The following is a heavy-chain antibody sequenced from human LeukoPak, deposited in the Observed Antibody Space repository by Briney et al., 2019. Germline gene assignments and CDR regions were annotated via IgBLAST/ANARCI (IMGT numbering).Heavy chain of an antibody. CDR2: IYSGGST. V-gene: IGHV3-53*01. Sequence: GGSLRLSCAASGFTVSSNYMSWVRQAPGKGLEWVSVIYSGGSTYYADSVKGRFTISRDNSENTLYLQMNSLRAEDTAVYYCARDCGGDCYYAFDIWGQGTMVTVSS. D-gene: IGHD2-21*01. J-gene: IGHJ3*02. CDR3: ARDCGGDCYYAFDI. CDR1: GFTVSSNY.